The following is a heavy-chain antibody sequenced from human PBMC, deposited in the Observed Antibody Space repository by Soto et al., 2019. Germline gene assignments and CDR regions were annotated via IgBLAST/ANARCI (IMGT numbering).Heavy chain of an antibody. CDR1: GASISSGDSY. CDR3: AREPYRTSGTCFTHFDS. V-gene: IGHV4-31*11. CDR2: IFHTGST. D-gene: IGHD2-8*01. Sequence: QVQLQASGPGLVKPSQTLSLTCAVSGASISSGDSYWSWIRHRPGTGLEWIGYIFHTGSTYYHPSLKSRVTISLDSSKNQFSLKLTSATAAATAVYFCAREPYRTSGTCFTHFDSWGQGSLVTVSS. J-gene: IGHJ4*02.